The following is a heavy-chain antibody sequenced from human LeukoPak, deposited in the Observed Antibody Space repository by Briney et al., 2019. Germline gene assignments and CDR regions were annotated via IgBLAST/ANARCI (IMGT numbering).Heavy chain of an antibody. J-gene: IGHJ4*02. Sequence: HPGGSLRLSCAASGFTVSTYAMNWVRQAPGKGLEWVSGINGGGGSTYYADSVKGRFTISRDNSKNTLYLQMSSLRAEDTAVYYCAKVSGYTSGWYVDFDCWGQGSLVTVSS. CDR1: GFTVSTYA. CDR2: INGGGGST. D-gene: IGHD6-19*01. V-gene: IGHV3-23*01. CDR3: AKVSGYTSGWYVDFDC.